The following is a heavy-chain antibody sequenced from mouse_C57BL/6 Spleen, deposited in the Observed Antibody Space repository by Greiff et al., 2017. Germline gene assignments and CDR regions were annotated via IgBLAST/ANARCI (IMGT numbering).Heavy chain of an antibody. V-gene: IGHV1-52*01. CDR3: ARSTVPNPYFDY. CDR1: GYTFTSYW. D-gene: IGHD1-1*01. Sequence: QVQLQQPGAELVRPGSSVKLSCKASGYTFTSYWMHWVKQRPIQGLEWIGNIDPSDSETHYNQKFKDKATLTVDISSSTAYMQLSSLTSEDSAVYYCARSTVPNPYFDYWGQGTTLTVSS. CDR2: IDPSDSET. J-gene: IGHJ2*01.